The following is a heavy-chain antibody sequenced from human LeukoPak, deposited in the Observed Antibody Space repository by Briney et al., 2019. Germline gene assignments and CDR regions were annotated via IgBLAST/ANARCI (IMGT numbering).Heavy chain of an antibody. CDR3: ARDGIAARPGYYYYYMDV. CDR1: GGSISNHY. CDR2: IYNSGST. Sequence: SETLSLTCTVSGGSISNHYWSWIRQPPGKGLEWIGCIYNSGSTNHNPALKSRVTIAVDTSKSQLSLKLTSVTAADTAVYYCARDGIAARPGYYYYYMDVWGKGTTVTVSS. D-gene: IGHD6-6*01. V-gene: IGHV4-59*11. J-gene: IGHJ6*03.